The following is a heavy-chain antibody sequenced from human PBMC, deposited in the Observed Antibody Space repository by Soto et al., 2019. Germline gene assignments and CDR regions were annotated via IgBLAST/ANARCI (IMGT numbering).Heavy chain of an antibody. D-gene: IGHD6-19*01. V-gene: IGHV3-30-3*01. CDR2: ISYDGSNK. Sequence: GGSLRLSCAASGFTFSSYAMHWVRQAPGKGLEWVAVISYDGSNKYYADSVKGRFTISRDNSKNTLYLQMNSLRAEDTAVYYCARDSVISSGWTDPRGAPVLDYWDQGTLVTVSS. CDR1: GFTFSSYA. CDR3: ARDSVISSGWTDPRGAPVLDY. J-gene: IGHJ4*02.